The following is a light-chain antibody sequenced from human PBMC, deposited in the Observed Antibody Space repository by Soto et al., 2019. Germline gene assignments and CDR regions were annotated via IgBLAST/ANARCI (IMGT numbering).Light chain of an antibody. J-gene: IGKJ1*01. V-gene: IGKV3-11*01. CDR2: DVS. CDR1: QSIRSY. Sequence: EIVLTQSPATPCLSPGERATLSCRASQSIRSYLAWYQQKPGQAPRLLIFDVSNRATGIPARFSGSGSGTDFTLTISGLEPEDFAVYYCQQRSNWPWTFGQGTKVEIK. CDR3: QQRSNWPWT.